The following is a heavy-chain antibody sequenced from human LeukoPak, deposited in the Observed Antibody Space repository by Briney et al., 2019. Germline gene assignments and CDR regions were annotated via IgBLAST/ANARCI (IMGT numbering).Heavy chain of an antibody. J-gene: IGHJ4*02. D-gene: IGHD2/OR15-2a*01. CDR1: GGSISSYY. Sequence: SETLSLTCTVSGGSISSYYWSWIRQPPGKGLEWIGYIYYSGSTNYNPSLKSRVTISVDTSKNQFSLKLSSVTAADTAVYYCARANREFSIDYFDYWGQGTLVTVSS. V-gene: IGHV4-59*01. CDR3: ARANREFSIDYFDY. CDR2: IYYSGST.